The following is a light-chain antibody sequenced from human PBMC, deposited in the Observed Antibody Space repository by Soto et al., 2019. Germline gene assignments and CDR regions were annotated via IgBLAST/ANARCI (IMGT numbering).Light chain of an antibody. V-gene: IGKV1-9*01. J-gene: IGKJ4*01. CDR1: QGITSY. CDR3: QQLDSYPRT. CDR2: AAS. Sequence: DIQLTQSPSFLSASVGDRVTITCRASQGITSYLAWYQQKPGTAPNLLIYAASTLQSGVPSRFSGSGSGTEFTLTISSLQPEDFATYYCQQLDSYPRTFGGGTKVEIK.